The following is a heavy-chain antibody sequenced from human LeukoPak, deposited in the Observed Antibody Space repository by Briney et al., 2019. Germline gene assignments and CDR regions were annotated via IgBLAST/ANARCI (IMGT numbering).Heavy chain of an antibody. D-gene: IGHD2-21*02. CDR2: IYYSGST. V-gene: IGHV4-59*08. CDR1: GGSLSNDY. CDR3: ARHLRGVMTCFDY. J-gene: IGHJ4*02. Sequence: SETLSLTCIVSGGSLSNDYWSWIRQPPGKGLEWIGLIYYSGSTKYNPALESRVTISVDTSKNQFSLNLNSVTAADTAVYYCARHLRGVMTCFDYWGQGDLVTVSS.